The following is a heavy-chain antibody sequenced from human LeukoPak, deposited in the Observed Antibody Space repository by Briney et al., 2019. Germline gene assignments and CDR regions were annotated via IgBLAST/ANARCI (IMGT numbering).Heavy chain of an antibody. V-gene: IGHV3-53*01. CDR1: GFTVSSNY. D-gene: IGHD1-14*01. CDR2: IYSGGST. J-gene: IGHJ3*02. CDR3: ARDLSPWESRNPDAFDI. Sequence: PGGSLRLSCTASGFTVSSNYMSWVRQAPGKGLELVSVIYSGGSTYYADSVRGRFTISRDNYKNTLYLQMNSLRAEDTAVYYCARDLSPWESRNPDAFDIWGQGTTVTVSS.